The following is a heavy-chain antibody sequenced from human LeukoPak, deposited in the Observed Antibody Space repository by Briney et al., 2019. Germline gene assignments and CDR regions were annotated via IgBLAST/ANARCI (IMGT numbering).Heavy chain of an antibody. CDR3: AKDVGKWESLHFFDY. D-gene: IGHD1-26*01. V-gene: IGHV3-23*01. CDR2: ISGSGAST. J-gene: IGHJ4*02. CDR1: GDSINSLD. Sequence: PSETLSLTCTVSGDSINSLDLWSWVRQPPGKGLEWISGISGSGASTYYADSVTGRFTISRDNSRNTLYLQMNSLRGDDTAVYYCAKDVGKWESLHFFDYWGQGTLVTVSS.